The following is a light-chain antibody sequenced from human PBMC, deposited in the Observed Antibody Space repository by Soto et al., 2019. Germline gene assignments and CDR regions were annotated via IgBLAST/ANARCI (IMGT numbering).Light chain of an antibody. CDR2: AAS. V-gene: IGKV1-39*01. J-gene: IGKJ4*01. CDR1: QSISNY. Sequence: DIQFTHSPSALSASVGDRVTITCRASQSISNYLNWYQQKPGKAPKLLISAASSLQSGVPSRFSGSGSGTDFTLTISSLQPEDFATYYCQQSYSIPVTFGGGTKV. CDR3: QQSYSIPVT.